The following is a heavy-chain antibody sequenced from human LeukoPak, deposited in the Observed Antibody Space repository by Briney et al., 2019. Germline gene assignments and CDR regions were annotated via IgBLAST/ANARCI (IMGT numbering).Heavy chain of an antibody. CDR3: ARSRGQAPMWFDL. J-gene: IGHJ5*02. D-gene: IGHD5-12*01. V-gene: IGHV4-34*01. CDR2: INHSGST. Sequence: PSETLSLSCAVYGGSFSGYYWSWIRQPPGKGLEWIGEINHSGSTNYNPSLKGRVIISVDTSNNQFSLNLSSVTAADTAVYYCARSRGQAPMWFDLWGQGTLVTVSS. CDR1: GGSFSGYY.